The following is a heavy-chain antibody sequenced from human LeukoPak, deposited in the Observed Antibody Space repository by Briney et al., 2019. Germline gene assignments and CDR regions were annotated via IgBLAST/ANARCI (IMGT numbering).Heavy chain of an antibody. J-gene: IGHJ4*02. CDR3: AKDFRYFDFFDY. CDR2: ISYDGSNK. Sequence: PGGSLRLSCAASGFTFSSYSMNWVRQAPGKGLEWVAVISYDGSNKYYADSVKGRFTISRDNSKNTLYLQMNSLRAEDTAVYYCAKDFRYFDFFDYWGQGTLVTVSS. CDR1: GFTFSSYS. V-gene: IGHV3-30*18. D-gene: IGHD3-9*01.